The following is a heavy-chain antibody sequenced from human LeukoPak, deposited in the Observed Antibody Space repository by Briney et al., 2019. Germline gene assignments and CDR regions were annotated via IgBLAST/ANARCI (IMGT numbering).Heavy chain of an antibody. J-gene: IGHJ2*01. Sequence: ASVKVSFKASGGTFSSYAISWVRQAPGQGLEWMGRIIPILGIANYAQKFQGRVTITADKSTSTAYMELSSLRSEDTAVYYCARGRSVDTAMVFDLWGRGTLVTVSS. CDR3: ARGRSVDTAMVFDL. CDR1: GGTFSSYA. CDR2: IIPILGIA. D-gene: IGHD5-18*01. V-gene: IGHV1-69*04.